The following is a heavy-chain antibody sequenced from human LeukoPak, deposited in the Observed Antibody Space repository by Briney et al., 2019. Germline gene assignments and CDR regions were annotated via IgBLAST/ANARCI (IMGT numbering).Heavy chain of an antibody. CDR2: IYPCDSDT. J-gene: IGHJ3*02. Sequence: PGESLKISCKGSGYDFTTYWIGWVRQMPGQGLEWMGIIYPCDSDTRNSPSFQGQVTISADKSISTVYLQWSSLKASDTAMYYCARDGPVPATADAFDIWGQGTMVTVSS. V-gene: IGHV5-51*01. CDR1: GYDFTTYW. CDR3: ARDGPVPATADAFDI. D-gene: IGHD2-2*01.